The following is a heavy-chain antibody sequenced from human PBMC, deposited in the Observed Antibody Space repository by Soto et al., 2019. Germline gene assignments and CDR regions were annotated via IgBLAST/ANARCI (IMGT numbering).Heavy chain of an antibody. J-gene: IGHJ6*02. D-gene: IGHD3-10*01. CDR2: INQSGTT. CDR3: ARDIITVIGGEIYYYFGMDA. V-gene: IGHV4-34*01. Sequence: SETLSLTCAVNGGSFREYYWSWLRQPPGKGLEWIGEINQSGTTHYNPSLKRRINISIDTSKNQFSLNLTSVTAADTATYYCARDIITVIGGEIYYYFGMDAWGQGTTVTVS. CDR1: GGSFREYY.